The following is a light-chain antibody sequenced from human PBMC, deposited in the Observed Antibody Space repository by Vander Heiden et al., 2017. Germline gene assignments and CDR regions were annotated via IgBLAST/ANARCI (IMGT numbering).Light chain of an antibody. CDR1: QGIRSD. V-gene: IGKV1-6*01. CDR3: RQADKYPQS. Sequence: ASELTQPPSSLSASEGDRVTITCRASQGIRSDLSWYQQKPGTAPKLLIYAASNLQSGVPSRFSGSGSGTDFTLTISSLQPEDFATYYCRQADKYPQSFGQGTRLEIK. J-gene: IGKJ5*01. CDR2: AAS.